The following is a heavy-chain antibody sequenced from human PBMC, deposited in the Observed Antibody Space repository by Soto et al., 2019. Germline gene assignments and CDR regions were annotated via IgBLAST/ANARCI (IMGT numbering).Heavy chain of an antibody. CDR2: INLNSGGT. CDR1: GHYFSGYY. Sequence: QVQLVQSGAEVKKTGASVKVSCEAPGHYFSGYYMYWVRQAPGHGLEWMGWINLNSGGTNFAQKFHGRVTMTRDTSITTGYMDMRGLTSDDTAVYYCASAPPYYGISGYLEVWGLGTLVTVSS. CDR3: ASAPPYYGISGYLEV. V-gene: IGHV1-2*02. D-gene: IGHD3-22*01. J-gene: IGHJ4*02.